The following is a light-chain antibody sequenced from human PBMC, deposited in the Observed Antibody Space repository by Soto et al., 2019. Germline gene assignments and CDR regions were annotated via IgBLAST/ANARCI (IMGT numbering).Light chain of an antibody. V-gene: IGKV3-20*01. J-gene: IGKJ1*01. Sequence: EIVMTPSPATLSVSPVERATLSCRASQSVDSNYFAWYQQKPGQAPRLLLYGTSYRATGIPDRFSGSGSGTDFTLTISRLEPEDFAVYYCQQYGSIPRTFGRGTKVDIK. CDR1: QSVDSNY. CDR3: QQYGSIPRT. CDR2: GTS.